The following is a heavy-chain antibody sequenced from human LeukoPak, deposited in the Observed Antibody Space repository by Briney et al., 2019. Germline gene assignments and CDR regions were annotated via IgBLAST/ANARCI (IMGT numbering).Heavy chain of an antibody. CDR2: IYYSGST. CDR3: ARQGEGSSSWYWVDY. V-gene: IGHV4-59*08. J-gene: IGHJ4*02. CDR1: VGSITSYY. Sequence: SETLSLTCTVSVGSITSYYSSWIRQPPGKGLEWIGYIYYSGSTNYNPSLKSRVTISVDTSKNQFSLKLSSVTAADTAVYYCARQGEGSSSWYWVDYWGQGTLVTVSS. D-gene: IGHD6-13*01.